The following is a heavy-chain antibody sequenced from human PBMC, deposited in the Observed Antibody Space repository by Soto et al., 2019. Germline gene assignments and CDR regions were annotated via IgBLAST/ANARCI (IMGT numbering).Heavy chain of an antibody. CDR2: INHGGNT. CDR1: GGSISNDGYS. Sequence: QLQLQESGSGLVKSSQTLSLACAVSGGSISNDGYSCSWFRQPPRKGLEWIGYINHGGNTYYNPSLKSQVTISVDRSKNQLSLKLSTVTAADTAVYYCARDLERDAYNLDFCGQGTLVTVSS. CDR3: ARDLERDAYNLDF. J-gene: IGHJ4*02. V-gene: IGHV4-30-2*01. D-gene: IGHD3-3*01.